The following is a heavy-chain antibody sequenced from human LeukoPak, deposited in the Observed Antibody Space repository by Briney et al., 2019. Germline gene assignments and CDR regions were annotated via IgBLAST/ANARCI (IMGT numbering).Heavy chain of an antibody. D-gene: IGHD5-24*01. V-gene: IGHV3-48*02. Sequence: GGSLRLSCAASGFSLNTYSMNWVRQAPGKGLGWVSYISSSSSTIYYADSVKGRFTISRDNAKNSLYLQMSSLRDEDTAVYYCARASFQRWLQLGGDWGQGTLVTVSS. J-gene: IGHJ4*02. CDR1: GFSLNTYS. CDR3: ARASFQRWLQLGGD. CDR2: ISSSSSTI.